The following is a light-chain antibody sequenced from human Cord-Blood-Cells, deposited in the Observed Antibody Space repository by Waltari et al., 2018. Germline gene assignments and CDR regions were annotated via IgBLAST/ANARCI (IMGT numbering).Light chain of an antibody. CDR3: QAWDSSTAWV. Sequence: SYELTQPPSVSVSPGQTASITCPGDKLGDKYACWYQQKPGQSPVLVIYQDSKRPSGIPERFSGSNSGNTATLTIGGTQAMDEADYYCQAWDSSTAWVFGGGTKLTVL. CDR1: KLGDKY. CDR2: QDS. J-gene: IGLJ2*01. V-gene: IGLV3-1*01.